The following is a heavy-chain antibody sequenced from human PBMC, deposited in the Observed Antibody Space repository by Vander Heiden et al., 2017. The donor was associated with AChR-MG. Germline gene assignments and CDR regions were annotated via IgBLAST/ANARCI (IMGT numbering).Heavy chain of an antibody. CDR3: AKADSSGWFLDYYGMDV. CDR1: GLPLSSHG. CDR2: IRYDGSNK. D-gene: IGHD6-19*01. V-gene: IGHV3-30*02. Sequence: QVQLVVSGGGVVQPGGSLRLSCAASGLPLSSHGMDWVRQAPGKGLEWVAFIRYDGSNKHYADSVKGRFTISRDNSKNTVYLQMNSLRAEDTAVYYCAKADSSGWFLDYYGMDVWGQGTTVTVSS. J-gene: IGHJ6*02.